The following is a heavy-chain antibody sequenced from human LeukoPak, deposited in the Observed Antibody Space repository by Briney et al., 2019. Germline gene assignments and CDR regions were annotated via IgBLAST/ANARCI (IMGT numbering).Heavy chain of an antibody. CDR3: ARIASHSSSWYDGGY. V-gene: IGHV3-74*01. CDR2: INSDGSST. Sequence: PGGSLRLSCAASGFTFSTYWMHWVRQAPGKGLVWVSRINSDGSSTSNADSVKGRFTISRDNAKNTLYLQMNSLRAEDTGVYYCARIASHSSSWYDGGYWGQGTLVTVSS. D-gene: IGHD6-13*01. J-gene: IGHJ4*02. CDR1: GFTFSTYW.